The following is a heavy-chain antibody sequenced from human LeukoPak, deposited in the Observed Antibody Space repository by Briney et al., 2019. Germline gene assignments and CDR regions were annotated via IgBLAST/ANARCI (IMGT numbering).Heavy chain of an antibody. CDR3: ATDLRPTPLGPLKPHGGWSI. CDR2: FDPEDGET. CDR1: GGTFSSYA. V-gene: IGHV1-24*01. Sequence: SVKVSCKASGGTFSSYAISWVRQAPGQGLEWMGGFDPEDGETIYAQKFQGRVTMTEDTSTDTAYMELSSLRSEDTAVYYCATDLRPTPLGPLKPHGGWSIWGQGTLVTVSS. D-gene: IGHD3-3*01. J-gene: IGHJ4*02.